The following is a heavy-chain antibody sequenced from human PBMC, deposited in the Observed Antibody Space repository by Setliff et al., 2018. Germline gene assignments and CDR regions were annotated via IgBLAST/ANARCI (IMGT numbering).Heavy chain of an antibody. CDR3: ARLSWNGLRYYGLDV. Sequence: SETLSLTCNVSGVSISSYYWSWIRQPPGKGLESIGYIQKSGSTNYNPSLMSRVSVSVDTSKNQFSLKLRSVTAADTAVYYCARLSWNGLRYYGLDVWGQGTTVTVSS. J-gene: IGHJ6*02. CDR2: IQKSGST. V-gene: IGHV4-59*01. D-gene: IGHD3-3*01. CDR1: GVSISSYY.